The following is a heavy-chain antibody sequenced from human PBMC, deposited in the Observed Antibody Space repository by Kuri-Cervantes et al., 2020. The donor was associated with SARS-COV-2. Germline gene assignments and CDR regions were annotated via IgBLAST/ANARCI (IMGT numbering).Heavy chain of an antibody. CDR3: TKDLAGLGMTH. J-gene: IGHJ4*02. V-gene: IGHV3-30*18. D-gene: IGHD7-27*01. CDR2: ISYDGSNK. CDR1: GFTFSSYW. Sequence: GGSLRLSCAASGFTFSSYWMSWVRQAPGKGLEWVAVISYDGSNKYYADSVKGRFTISRDNSKNTLYLQMNILRSEDTAVYYCTKDLAGLGMTHWGQGTLVTVSS.